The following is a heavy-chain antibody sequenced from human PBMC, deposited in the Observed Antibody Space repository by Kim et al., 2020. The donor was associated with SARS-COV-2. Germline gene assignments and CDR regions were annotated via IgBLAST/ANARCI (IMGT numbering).Heavy chain of an antibody. V-gene: IGHV3-30*18. CDR2: ISYDGSNK. CDR1: GFTFSSYG. J-gene: IGHJ4*02. D-gene: IGHD3-22*01. Sequence: GGSLRLSCAASGFTFSSYGMHWVRQAPGKGLEWVAVISYDGSNKYYADSVKGRFTISRDNSKNTLYLQMNSLRAEDTAVYYCAKDRPWRGNYYDSSGFDYWGQGTLVTVSS. CDR3: AKDRPWRGNYYDSSGFDY.